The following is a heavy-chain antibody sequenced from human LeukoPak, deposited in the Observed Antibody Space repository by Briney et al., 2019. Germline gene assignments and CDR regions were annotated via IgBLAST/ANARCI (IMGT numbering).Heavy chain of an antibody. V-gene: IGHV3-23*01. D-gene: IGHD4-17*01. Sequence: GGSLRLSCAASGFTFSSYAMSWVRQAPGKGLEWVSAISASGGNTYYADSVKGRFTISRDNSKNTLYLQMNSLRAEDTAVYYCARKSYGDYAASYYFDYWGQGTLVTVSS. CDR3: ARKSYGDYAASYYFDY. J-gene: IGHJ4*02. CDR1: GFTFSSYA. CDR2: ISASGGNT.